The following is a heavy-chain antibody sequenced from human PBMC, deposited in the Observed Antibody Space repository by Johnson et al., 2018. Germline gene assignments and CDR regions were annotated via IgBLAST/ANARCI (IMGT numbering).Heavy chain of an antibody. CDR3: ARGPPHRSGHAFDI. J-gene: IGHJ3*02. CDR2: ISSGSSTI. V-gene: IGHV3-48*02. CDR1: GFTFSSFG. D-gene: IGHD3-3*01. Sequence: VQLVQSGGGVVQPGRSLRLSCAASGFTFSSFGMHWVRQAPGKGLEWVSYISSGSSTIYYADSVKGRFTISRDNAKNSLYLQMNNLRDEDTAVYYCARGPPHRSGHAFDIWGQGTMVTVSS.